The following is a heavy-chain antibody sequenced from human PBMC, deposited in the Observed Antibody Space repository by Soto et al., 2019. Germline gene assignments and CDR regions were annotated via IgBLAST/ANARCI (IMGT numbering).Heavy chain of an antibody. V-gene: IGHV3-11*06. J-gene: IGHJ5*02. CDR1: GFTFSDYY. CDR3: ARHDYSNEHWFDT. CDR2: ISSASDYS. D-gene: IGHD4-4*01. Sequence: GGSLRLSCTASGFTFSDYYMSWIRQAPGKGLEWISYISSASDYSTYADSVKGRFTISRDNAKNSLYLQLNNVRPDDTALYFCARHDYSNEHWFDTWGLGTAVTVS.